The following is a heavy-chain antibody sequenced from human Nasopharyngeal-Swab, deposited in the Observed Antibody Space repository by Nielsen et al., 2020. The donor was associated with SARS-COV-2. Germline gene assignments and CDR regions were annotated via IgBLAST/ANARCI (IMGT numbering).Heavy chain of an antibody. J-gene: IGHJ4*02. CDR3: TTARIEVADFDH. Sequence: GGSLRLSCGASGFTFSNAWMSWVRQAPGKGLERVGRIKSNRDGGTRDYAAPVKGRFTISRDDSRNMLYLQSNSLKTEDTAVYYCTTARIEVADFDHWGQGTLVTVSS. V-gene: IGHV3-15*01. CDR2: IKSNRDGGTR. CDR1: GFTFSNAW. D-gene: IGHD3-22*01.